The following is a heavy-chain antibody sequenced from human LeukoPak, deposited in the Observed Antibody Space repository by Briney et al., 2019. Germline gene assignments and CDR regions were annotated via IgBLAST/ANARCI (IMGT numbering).Heavy chain of an antibody. V-gene: IGHV4-39*07. Sequence: SETLSLTCTVSGGSISSSSYYWGWIRQPPGKGLEWIGSIYYSGSTYYNPSLKSRVTISVDTSKNQFSLKLSSVTAADTAVYYCASWGIAAAGTSVWGKGTTVTVSS. J-gene: IGHJ6*04. CDR3: ASWGIAAAGTSV. D-gene: IGHD6-13*01. CDR1: GGSISSSSYY. CDR2: IYYSGST.